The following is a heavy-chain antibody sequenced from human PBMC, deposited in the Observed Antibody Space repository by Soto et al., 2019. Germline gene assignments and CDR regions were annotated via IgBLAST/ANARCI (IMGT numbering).Heavy chain of an antibody. CDR3: ARGLRFLEWLLKTDAFDI. J-gene: IGHJ3*02. V-gene: IGHV3-21*06. Sequence: GGSLILSCAASGFTFTRYSMNWVRQAPGKGLEWVSSISSTTNYIYYGDSMKGRFTISRDNAKNSLYLEMNSLRAEDTAVYYCARGLRFLEWLLKTDAFDIWGQGTMVTGSS. CDR1: GFTFTRYS. D-gene: IGHD3-3*01. CDR2: ISSTTNYI.